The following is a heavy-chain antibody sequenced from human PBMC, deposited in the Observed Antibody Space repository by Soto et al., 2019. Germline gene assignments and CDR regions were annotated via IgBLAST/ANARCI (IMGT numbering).Heavy chain of an antibody. D-gene: IGHD5-12*01. V-gene: IGHV3-48*01. CDR1: AFTFSTYS. CDR2: INTGGSRT. J-gene: IGHJ4*02. Sequence: VQMVASGGGLVQPGGSLRLSCAASAFTFSTYSMNWVRQAPGKGLEWVSYINTGGSRTVYADSVKGRFSISRDNAKNSLYLQMNNLRAEDTAVYFCVRDADVVPLGQHMIHGEYWGQGTLVTVSS. CDR3: VRDADVVPLGQHMIHGEY.